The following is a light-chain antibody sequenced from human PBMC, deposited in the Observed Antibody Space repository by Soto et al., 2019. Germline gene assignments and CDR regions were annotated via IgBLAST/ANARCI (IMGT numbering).Light chain of an antibody. CDR2: GAS. CDR3: QKYNNWPPWT. V-gene: IGKV3-15*01. Sequence: EIVMTQSPATLSVSPGERATLSCRASQSVSSNLAWYQQKPGQAPRLLIYGASTRAPDIPARFSGSRSETEFPLTSSSLPSEDFPVYYCQKYNNWPPWTFGQGPKVEI. CDR1: QSVSSN. J-gene: IGKJ1*01.